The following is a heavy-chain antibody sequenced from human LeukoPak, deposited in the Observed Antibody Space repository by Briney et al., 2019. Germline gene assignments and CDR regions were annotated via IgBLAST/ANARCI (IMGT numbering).Heavy chain of an antibody. CDR1: GFTFSTYA. J-gene: IGHJ4*02. V-gene: IGHV3-23*01. CDR3: ARPLSGWYSFDY. Sequence: QPGGSLRLSCAASGFTFSTYAMSWVRQAPGKGLEWVSAISGSDARTYYADSVKGRFTISRDNSKNTLYLQMSSLRAEDTAVYYCARPLSGWYSFDYWGQGTLVTVSS. D-gene: IGHD6-19*01. CDR2: ISGSDART.